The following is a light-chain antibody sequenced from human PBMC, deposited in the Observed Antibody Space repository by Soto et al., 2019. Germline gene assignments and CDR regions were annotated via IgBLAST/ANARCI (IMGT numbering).Light chain of an antibody. CDR3: QQYGSSPPIT. Sequence: EIVLTQSPGTLSLSPGERATLSCRASQSISSSYLAGYQQKRGQAPRLLIYGASRRATGIPDRFSGSGSATHFTLTISRLEPEDFAVYYCQQYGSSPPITFGQGTRLEIK. J-gene: IGKJ5*01. CDR1: QSISSSY. CDR2: GAS. V-gene: IGKV3-20*01.